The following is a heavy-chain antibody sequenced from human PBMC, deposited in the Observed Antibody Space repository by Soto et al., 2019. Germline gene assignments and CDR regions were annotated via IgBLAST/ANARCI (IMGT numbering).Heavy chain of an antibody. D-gene: IGHD1-1*01. V-gene: IGHV1-18*01. CDR1: GYTFSSYG. J-gene: IGHJ6*02. CDR2: IGPYHGNP. Sequence: ASVKVSCKASGYTFSSYGINWLRQAPGQGLEWMGWIGPYHGNPYTAQNFQGRVTMTADTSTGTVYMEMRSLTSDDTAVYYCARGGTQSAKVYYYYGLDVWGQGTTVTVSS. CDR3: ARGGTQSAKVYYYYGLDV.